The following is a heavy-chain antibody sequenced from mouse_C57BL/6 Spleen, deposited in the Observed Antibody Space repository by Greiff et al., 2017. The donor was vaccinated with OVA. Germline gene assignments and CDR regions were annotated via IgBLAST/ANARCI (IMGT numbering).Heavy chain of an antibody. J-gene: IGHJ4*01. Sequence: QVQLQQPGAELVRPGSSVKLSCKASGYTFTSYWMHWVKQRPIQGLEWIGNIDPSDSETHYNQKFKDKATLTVDKSYSTAYMQLSSLTSEDSAVYYCARPFYGSSPYAMDYWGQGTSVTVSS. V-gene: IGHV1-52*01. CDR2: IDPSDSET. D-gene: IGHD1-1*01. CDR1: GYTFTSYW. CDR3: ARPFYGSSPYAMDY.